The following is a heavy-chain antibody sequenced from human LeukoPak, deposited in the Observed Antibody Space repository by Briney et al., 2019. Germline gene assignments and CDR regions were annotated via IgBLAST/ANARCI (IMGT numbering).Heavy chain of an antibody. CDR3: ARDTTETPLVGAFDV. V-gene: IGHV3-33*08. D-gene: IGHD2-15*01. CDR2: IWNDGSNK. Sequence: GSLRLSCAASGFTFSSYGMHWVRQAPGKGLEWVAVIWNDGSNKYYADSVKGRFTISRDNSKNSVYLQMSGLRTEDTAFYYCARDTTETPLVGAFDVWGQGTMVVVSS. J-gene: IGHJ3*01. CDR1: GFTFSSYG.